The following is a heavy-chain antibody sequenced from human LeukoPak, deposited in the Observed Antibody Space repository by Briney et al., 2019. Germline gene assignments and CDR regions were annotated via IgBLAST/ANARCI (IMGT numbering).Heavy chain of an antibody. CDR2: ISGSGGST. CDR3: AKFHAVTIGPVAIDY. J-gene: IGHJ4*02. CDR1: GFTFSSCA. V-gene: IGHV3-23*01. D-gene: IGHD4-17*01. Sequence: PGGSLRLSCAASGFTFSSCAMSWVRQVPGKGLEWVPAISGSGGSTYYADSVKGRFTISRDNSKNTLYLQMNSLRAEDTAVYYCAKFHAVTIGPVAIDYWGQGTLVTVSS.